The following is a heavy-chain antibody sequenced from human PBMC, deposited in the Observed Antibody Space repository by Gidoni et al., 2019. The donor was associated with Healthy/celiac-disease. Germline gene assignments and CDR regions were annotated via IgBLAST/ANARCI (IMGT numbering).Heavy chain of an antibody. CDR3: TKGLRFSYYFDY. J-gene: IGHJ4*02. CDR1: GFTFDDYA. CDR2: ISWNSATI. Sequence: EVQLVESGGGLVQPGRSLRLYCAASGFTFDDYAMHWVRQAPGKGLEGVSGISWNSATIGYADSVKGRFTISRDNAKNSLYLQMNGLRPEDTALYYCTKGLRFSYYFDYWGQGTLVTVSS. V-gene: IGHV3-9*01. D-gene: IGHD3-3*01.